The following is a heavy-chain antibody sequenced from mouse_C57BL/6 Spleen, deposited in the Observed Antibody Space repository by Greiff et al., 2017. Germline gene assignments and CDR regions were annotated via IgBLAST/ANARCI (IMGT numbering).Heavy chain of an antibody. J-gene: IGHJ1*03. V-gene: IGHV5-17*01. CDR1: GFTFSDYG. D-gene: IGHD4-1*01. CDR3: AREGDWDGYFDV. Sequence: EVKLVESGGGLVKPGGSLKLSCAASGFTFSDYGMHWVRQAPEKGLEWVAYISSGSSTIYYADTVKGRFTISRDNAKNTLFLQMTSLRSEDTAMYYCAREGDWDGYFDVWGTGTTVTVSS. CDR2: ISSGSSTI.